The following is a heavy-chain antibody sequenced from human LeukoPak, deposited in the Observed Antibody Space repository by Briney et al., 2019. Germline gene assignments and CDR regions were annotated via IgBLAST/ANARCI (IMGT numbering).Heavy chain of an antibody. J-gene: IGHJ5*02. D-gene: IGHD2-2*01. V-gene: IGHV4-59*12. CDR2: ISASGST. Sequence: SETLSLTCGVSGGSMTSYCWSWIRQAPGKGLEWIGYISASGSTNYNPSLGSRLTISMDASKNQFSLSLASVTAADTAVYYCARVISRAWRQNDLWGQGTLVTV. CDR3: ARVISRAWRQNDL. CDR1: GGSMTSYC.